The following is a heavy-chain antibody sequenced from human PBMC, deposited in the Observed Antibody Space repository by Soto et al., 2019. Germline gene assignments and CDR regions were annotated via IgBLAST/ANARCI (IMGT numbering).Heavy chain of an antibody. CDR3: AKESGGIGGSFDY. D-gene: IGHD2-15*01. CDR2: ISGSGGST. V-gene: IGHV3-23*01. Sequence: EVQLLEAGGGLVQPGGSLRLSCAASGFTFRSDGMSWVRQAPGKGLEWVSGISGSGGSTYYADSVKGWFTISRDNSKNTLYLQMNSLRAEDTDVYYCAKESGGIGGSFDYWGQGTLVTVSS. J-gene: IGHJ4*02. CDR1: GFTFRSDG.